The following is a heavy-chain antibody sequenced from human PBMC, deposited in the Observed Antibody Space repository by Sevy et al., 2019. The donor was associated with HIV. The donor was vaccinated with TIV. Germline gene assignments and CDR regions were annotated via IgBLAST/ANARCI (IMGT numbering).Heavy chain of an antibody. J-gene: IGHJ4*02. Sequence: GGSLRLSCTVSGFTFRTYGMHWVRQAPGKGLEWVTFIRYDGSNKYYADSVKGRFTISRDNSKNTLYLQMNSLSAEDTGVYYCTNGDYYFDYWGQGTLVTVSS. CDR2: IRYDGSNK. CDR3: TNGDYYFDY. CDR1: GFTFRTYG. D-gene: IGHD2-21*02. V-gene: IGHV3-30*02.